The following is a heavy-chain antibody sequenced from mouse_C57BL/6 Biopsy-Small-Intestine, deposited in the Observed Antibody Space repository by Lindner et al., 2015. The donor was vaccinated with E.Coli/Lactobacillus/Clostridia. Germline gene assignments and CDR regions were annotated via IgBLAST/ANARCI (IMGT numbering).Heavy chain of an antibody. CDR2: IIPILPLA. J-gene: IGHJ3*02. Sequence: SVKVSCKASGGTFSNYGIYWVRQAPGQGLEWMGRIIPILPLAHYSQKFQDRLTITADRSTSTAYMELSSLRSEDTAIYYCARGLADDAFDMWGQGTMVTVSS. V-gene: IGHV1-4*01. CDR1: GGTFSNYG. CDR3: ARGLADDAFDM. D-gene: IGHD2-3*01.